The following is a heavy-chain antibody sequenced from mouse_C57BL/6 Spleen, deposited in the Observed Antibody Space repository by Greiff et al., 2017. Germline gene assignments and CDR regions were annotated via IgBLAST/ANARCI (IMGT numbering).Heavy chain of an antibody. J-gene: IGHJ2*01. V-gene: IGHV5-4*01. CDR2: ISDGGSYT. D-gene: IGHD4-1*01. CDR1: GFTFSSYA. Sequence: EVKLVESGGGLVKPGGSLKLSCAASGFTFSSYAMSWVRQTPEKRLEWVATISDGGSYTYYPDNVKGRFTISRDNAKNNLYLQMSHLKSEDTAMYYCAREELTGTRYCDYWGQGTTLTVSS. CDR3: AREELTGTRYCDY.